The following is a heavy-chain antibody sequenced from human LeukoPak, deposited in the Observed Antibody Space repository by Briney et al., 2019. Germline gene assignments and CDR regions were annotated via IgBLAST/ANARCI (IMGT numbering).Heavy chain of an antibody. Sequence: SETLSLACTVAGGAISSGDYYWSWIRQPPGKGLEWIGYISYSGSTYYSPSLKSRVTISVDTSKNQFSLKLSSVTAADTAVYYCARGGGRDIVVVPAAISRHYYFDYWGQGTLVTVSS. CDR3: ARGGGRDIVVVPAAISRHYYFDY. CDR1: GGAISSGDYY. V-gene: IGHV4-30-4*08. J-gene: IGHJ4*02. D-gene: IGHD2-2*02. CDR2: ISYSGST.